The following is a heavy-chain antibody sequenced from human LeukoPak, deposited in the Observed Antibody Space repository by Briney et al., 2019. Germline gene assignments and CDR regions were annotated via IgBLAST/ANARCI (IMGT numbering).Heavy chain of an antibody. CDR3: AREVVGATHFDY. J-gene: IGHJ4*02. CDR1: GYTFTSYW. Sequence: ASVKVSCKASGYTFTSYWIQWVRQAPGQGLEWMGLINPDGGSTAYAQKFQGRVTMTRDTSTSTVYMELSSLRSEDTAVYYCAREVVGATHFDYWGQGTLVTVSS. V-gene: IGHV1-46*01. CDR2: INPDGGST. D-gene: IGHD1-26*01.